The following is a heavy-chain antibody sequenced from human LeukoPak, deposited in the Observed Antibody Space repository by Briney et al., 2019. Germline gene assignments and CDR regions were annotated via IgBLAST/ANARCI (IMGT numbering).Heavy chain of an antibody. CDR1: GFTFSSYG. Sequence: GGSLRLSCAASGFTFSSYGMHWVRQAPGKGLEWVAFIRYDGSNKYYADSVKGRFTISRDNSKNTLYLQMNSLRAEDTAVYYCAKDLLHYYDSSGYSGAFDIWGQGTMVTVSS. CDR2: IRYDGSNK. CDR3: AKDLLHYYDSSGYSGAFDI. V-gene: IGHV3-30*02. J-gene: IGHJ3*02. D-gene: IGHD3-22*01.